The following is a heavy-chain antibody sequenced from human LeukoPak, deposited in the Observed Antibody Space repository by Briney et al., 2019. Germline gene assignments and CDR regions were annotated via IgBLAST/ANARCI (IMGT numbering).Heavy chain of an antibody. V-gene: IGHV1-18*01. CDR1: GYTFTSYG. J-gene: IGHJ4*02. Sequence: ASVKVSCKASGYTFTSYGISWVRQAPGQGLEWMGWISAYNGNTNYAQKLQGRVTMTTDTSTSTAYMELRSLRSDDTAVYYCGRGGRITITIFGVVKGEQPRRYFDYWGQGTLVTVSS. CDR3: GRGGRITITIFGVVKGEQPRRYFDY. CDR2: ISAYNGNT. D-gene: IGHD3-3*01.